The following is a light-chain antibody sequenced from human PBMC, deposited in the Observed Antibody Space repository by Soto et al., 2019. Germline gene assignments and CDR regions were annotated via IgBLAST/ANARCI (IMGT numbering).Light chain of an antibody. CDR2: GAS. CDR1: QSVSSD. J-gene: IGKJ3*01. CDR3: QQYDSWPYT. Sequence: PATLSVSPGERATLSCRASQSVSSDLAWYQQIPGQAPRLLIYGASTRATGIPARFSGSGSGTEFTLTISSLQSEDIGIYYCQQYDSWPYTFGPGSKVHFK. V-gene: IGKV3-15*01.